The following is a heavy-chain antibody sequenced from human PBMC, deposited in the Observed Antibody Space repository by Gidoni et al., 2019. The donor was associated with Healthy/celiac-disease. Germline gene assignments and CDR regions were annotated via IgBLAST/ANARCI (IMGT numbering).Heavy chain of an antibody. Sequence: QVQLVESGGGVVQPGRSLRLSCAASGFTFSSYAMHWVRQAPGKGLEWVAVISYDGSNKYYADSVKGRYTISRDNSKNTLYLQMNSLRAEDTAVYYCARDLTGWLQLKPSGANDYWGQGTLVTVSS. CDR2: ISYDGSNK. V-gene: IGHV3-30-3*01. J-gene: IGHJ4*02. D-gene: IGHD5-12*01. CDR1: GFTFSSYA. CDR3: ARDLTGWLQLKPSGANDY.